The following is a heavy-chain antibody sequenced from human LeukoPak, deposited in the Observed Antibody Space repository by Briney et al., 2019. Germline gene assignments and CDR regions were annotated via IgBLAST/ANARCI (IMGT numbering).Heavy chain of an antibody. J-gene: IGHJ4*02. CDR2: IYYSGST. V-gene: IGHV4-59*01. D-gene: IGHD6-19*01. CDR1: GGSISSYY. Sequence: SETLSLTCTVSGGSISSYYWSWIRQPPGKGLEWIGYIYYSGSTNYNPSLKSRVTISVDTSKNHFSLKLSSVTAADTAVYYCARDGGQWLASYYFDYWGQGTLVTVSS. CDR3: ARDGGQWLASYYFDY.